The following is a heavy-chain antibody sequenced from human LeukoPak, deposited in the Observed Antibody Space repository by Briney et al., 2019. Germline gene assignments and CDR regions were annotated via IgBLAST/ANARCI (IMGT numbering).Heavy chain of an antibody. J-gene: IGHJ4*02. CDR1: GFTFSTNW. V-gene: IGHV3-74*01. CDR3: ARDLSGSLDY. Sequence: GGSLRLSCAASGFTFSTNWMHWVRQAPGKGLVWVSLINSDGSSTRYADSVKGRFPISRDNAKNTLYLQMNSLRAEDTAVYYCARDLSGSLDYWGQGTLVTVSS. CDR2: INSDGSST. D-gene: IGHD1-26*01.